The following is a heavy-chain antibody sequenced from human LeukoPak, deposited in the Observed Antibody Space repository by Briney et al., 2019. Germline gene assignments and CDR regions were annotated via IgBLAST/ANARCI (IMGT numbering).Heavy chain of an antibody. J-gene: IGHJ4*02. V-gene: IGHV1-69*01. CDR3: ARLTDYYDSSGYYDY. CDR2: IIPIFGTA. CDR1: GGTFSSYA. D-gene: IGHD3-22*01. Sequence: SVEVSCEASGGTFSSYAISWVRQAPGQGLEWMGGIIPIFGTANYAQKFQGRVTITADESTSTAYMELSSLRSEDTAVYYCARLTDYYDSSGYYDYWGQGTLVTVSS.